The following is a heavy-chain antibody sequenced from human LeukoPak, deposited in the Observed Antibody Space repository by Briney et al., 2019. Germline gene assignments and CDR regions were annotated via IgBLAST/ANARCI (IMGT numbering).Heavy chain of an antibody. Sequence: GGSLRLSCAASGFPFSTFAMNWVRQAPGKGMEWVSAISGSGITTHYVDSVKGRFTISRDNSKNTLYLQMNSLRADDTAVYYCAKDEQPGGGRGRGTLVTLSS. D-gene: IGHD1/OR15-1a*01. CDR3: AKDEQPGGG. CDR1: GFPFSTFA. CDR2: ISGSGITT. J-gene: IGHJ2*01. V-gene: IGHV3-23*01.